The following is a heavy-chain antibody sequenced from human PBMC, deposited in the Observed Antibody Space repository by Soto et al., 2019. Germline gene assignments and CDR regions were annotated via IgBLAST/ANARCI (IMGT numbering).Heavy chain of an antibody. CDR2: IYYSGST. CDR3: ANGGYPRADYGMDV. J-gene: IGHJ6*02. D-gene: IGHD3-22*01. Sequence: SETLSLTCTVSGGSISSSSYYWGWIRQPPGKGLEWIGSIYYSGSTYYNPSLKSRVTISVDTSKNQFSLKLSSVTAADTAVYYCANGGYPRADYGMDVWGQGTTGTVSS. CDR1: GGSISSSSYY. V-gene: IGHV4-39*01.